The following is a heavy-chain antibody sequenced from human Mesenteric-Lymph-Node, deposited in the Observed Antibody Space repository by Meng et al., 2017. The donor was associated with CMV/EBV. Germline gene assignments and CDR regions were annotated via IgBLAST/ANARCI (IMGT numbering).Heavy chain of an antibody. D-gene: IGHD2-15*01. CDR3: ARVRGSRPTRIFHDP. J-gene: IGHJ5*02. CDR2: ISYSGST. Sequence: LRLSCTVSGGSISSGGYYWSWIRQHPGKGLEWIGYISYSGSTYYNPSLKSRVTISVDTSKNQFSLKLSSVTAADTAVYYCARVRGSRPTRIFHDPWGQGTLVTVSS. CDR1: GGSISSGGYY. V-gene: IGHV4-31*02.